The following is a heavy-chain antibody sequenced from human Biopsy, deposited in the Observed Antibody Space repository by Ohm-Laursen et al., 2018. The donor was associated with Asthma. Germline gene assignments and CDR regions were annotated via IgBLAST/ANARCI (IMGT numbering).Heavy chain of an antibody. D-gene: IGHD2-15*01. V-gene: IGHV4-59*01. CDR1: GVSIRSYY. CDR2: IHYSGST. Sequence: PSETLSLTCTVSGVSIRSYYWTWIRQPPGKGLEWIGNIHYSGSTYSNPSLKSRVTISVDTSKKQISLRLSSVIAADTAVYYCAGFCSGGNCPDHWGQGTTVTVSS. J-gene: IGHJ6*02. CDR3: AGFCSGGNCPDH.